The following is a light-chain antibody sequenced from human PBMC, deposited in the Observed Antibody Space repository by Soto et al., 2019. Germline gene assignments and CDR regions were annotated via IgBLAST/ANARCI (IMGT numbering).Light chain of an antibody. CDR1: QDISKY. CDR3: PQYDSRLYTLL. Sequence: DIQMTQSPSSLSASVGDRVTITCLASQDISKYLNWYQQKSGKPPKLLINDASNLEPGVPSRFSGSGSGTAVARNITSLQPEDIGPYYGPQYDSRLYTLLFGGGTTVELK. CDR2: DAS. J-gene: IGKJ4*01. V-gene: IGKV1-33*01.